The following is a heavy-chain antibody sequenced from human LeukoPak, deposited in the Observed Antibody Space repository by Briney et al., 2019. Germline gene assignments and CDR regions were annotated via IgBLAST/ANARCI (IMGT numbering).Heavy chain of an antibody. CDR2: IKEDGSEK. J-gene: IGHJ4*02. CDR1: GFTFSTYW. Sequence: GGSLRLSCAASGFTFSTYWMNWVRRAPGKGLEWVANIKEDGSEKYYVDSVKGRFTISRDNAKNSLYLQMNSLRVEDTAVYYCARRNALDYWGQGTLVTVSS. CDR3: ARRNALDY. V-gene: IGHV3-7*01.